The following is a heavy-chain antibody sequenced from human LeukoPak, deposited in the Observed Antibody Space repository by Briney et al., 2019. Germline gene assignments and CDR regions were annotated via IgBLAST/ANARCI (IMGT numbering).Heavy chain of an antibody. CDR1: GFTFGSYG. D-gene: IGHD3-10*02. CDR3: ARMFVSYAMDV. Sequence: GGFLRLSCAASGFTFGSYGMHWVRQAPGKGLEWVALISYDGSSKYYADSVKGRFTISRDNSKSTLNLQMNSLRAGDTAVYYCARMFVSYAMDVWGEGTTVTVSS. J-gene: IGHJ6*04. CDR2: ISYDGSSK. V-gene: IGHV3-30*03.